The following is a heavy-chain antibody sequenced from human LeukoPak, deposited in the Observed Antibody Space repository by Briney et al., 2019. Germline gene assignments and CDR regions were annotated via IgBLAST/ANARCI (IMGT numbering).Heavy chain of an antibody. Sequence: ASVKVSCKASGYTFTGYYMHWVRQGPGQGLEWVGWINPNSGGTNYAQKFQGRVTMTRDTSISTAYMELSRLRSDDTAVYYCARGGRGWLSPYYFDYWGQGTLVTVSS. V-gene: IGHV1-2*02. J-gene: IGHJ4*02. CDR1: GYTFTGYY. D-gene: IGHD3-22*01. CDR2: INPNSGGT. CDR3: ARGGRGWLSPYYFDY.